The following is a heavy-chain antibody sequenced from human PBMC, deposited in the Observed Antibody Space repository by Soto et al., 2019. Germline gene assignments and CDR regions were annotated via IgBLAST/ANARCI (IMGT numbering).Heavy chain of an antibody. Sequence: SETLSLTCAVSDYSISNGYYWGWIRQPPGKGLEWIGSIYYSGNTHYNPSLKSRVTISVDTSKNHFSLNLNSVTAADTAVYYCARLGYGSGPNWFDSWGQGTLVTVSS. CDR2: IYYSGNT. D-gene: IGHD3-10*01. V-gene: IGHV4-38-2*01. CDR3: ARLGYGSGPNWFDS. CDR1: DYSISNGYY. J-gene: IGHJ5*01.